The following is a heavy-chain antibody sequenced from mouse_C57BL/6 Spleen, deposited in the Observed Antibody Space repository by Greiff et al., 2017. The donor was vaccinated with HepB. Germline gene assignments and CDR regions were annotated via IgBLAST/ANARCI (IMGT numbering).Heavy chain of an antibody. V-gene: IGHV1-61*01. CDR3: ASSHYYGSSYNWYFDV. D-gene: IGHD1-1*01. Sequence: QVHVKQPGAELVRPGSSVKLSCKASGYTFTSYWMDWVKQRPGQGLEWIGNIYPSDSETHYNQKFKDKATLTVDKSSSTAYMQLSSLTSEDSAVYYCASSHYYGSSYNWYFDVWAQGPRSPSPQ. CDR1: GYTFTSYW. CDR2: IYPSDSET. J-gene: IGHJ1*03.